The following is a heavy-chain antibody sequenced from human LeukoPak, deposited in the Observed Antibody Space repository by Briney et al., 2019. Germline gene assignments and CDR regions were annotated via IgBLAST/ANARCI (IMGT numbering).Heavy chain of an antibody. CDR1: GFTFSSYA. J-gene: IGHJ4*02. V-gene: IGHV3-64*01. CDR3: AKDYGGNSRYFDY. Sequence: PGGSLRLSCAASGFTFSSYAMHWVRQAPGKGLEYVSAISSNGGSTYYANSVKGRFTISRDNSKNTLYLQMGSLRAEDMAVYYCAKDYGGNSRYFDYWGQGTLVTVSS. CDR2: ISSNGGST. D-gene: IGHD4-23*01.